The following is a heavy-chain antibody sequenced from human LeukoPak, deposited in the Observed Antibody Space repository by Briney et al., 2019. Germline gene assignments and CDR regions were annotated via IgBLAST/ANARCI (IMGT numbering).Heavy chain of an antibody. CDR2: ISGSDHST. V-gene: IGHV3-23*01. CDR3: AKGPWSYFDY. J-gene: IGHJ4*02. Sequence: GGSLRLSCAASGFTFSNYAMSWVRQAPGKGLEWVSAISGSDHSTYYADSVKGRFTISRDNSKNALCLQMNSLRAEDTAVYYCAKGPWSYFDYWDQGTLVTVSS. CDR1: GFTFSNYA.